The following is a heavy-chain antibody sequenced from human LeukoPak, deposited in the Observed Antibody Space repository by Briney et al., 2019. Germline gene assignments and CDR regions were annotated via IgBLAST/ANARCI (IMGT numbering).Heavy chain of an antibody. CDR3: ARGSSGWFYCFDY. J-gene: IGHJ4*02. V-gene: IGHV4-61*02. CDR2: IYTSGST. CDR1: GGSISSGSYY. Sequence: KPSQTLSLTCTVSGGSISSGSYYWSWIRQPAGKGLEWIGRIYTSGSTNYNPSLKSRVTISVDTSKNQFSLKLSSVTAADTAVYYCARGSSGWFYCFDYWGQGTLVTVSS. D-gene: IGHD6-19*01.